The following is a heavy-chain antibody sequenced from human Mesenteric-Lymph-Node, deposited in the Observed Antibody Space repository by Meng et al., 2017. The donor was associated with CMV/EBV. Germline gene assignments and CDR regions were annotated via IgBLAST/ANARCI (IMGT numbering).Heavy chain of an antibody. CDR2: IYYSGST. J-gene: IGHJ6*02. V-gene: IGHV4-39*07. CDR1: GGSISSSSYY. CDR3: ARDRVHALGDRGKKYYYGMDV. Sequence: GSLRLSCTVSGGSISSSSYYWGWIRQPPGKGLEWIGSIYYSGSTYYNPSLKSRVTISVDTSKNQFSLKLSSVTAADTAVYYCARDRVHALGDRGKKYYYGMDVWGQGTTVTVSS. D-gene: IGHD1-26*01.